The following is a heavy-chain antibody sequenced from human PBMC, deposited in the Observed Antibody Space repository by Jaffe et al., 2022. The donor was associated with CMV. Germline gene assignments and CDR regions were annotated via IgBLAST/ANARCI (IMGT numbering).Heavy chain of an antibody. Sequence: QVQLQESGPGLVKPSETLSLTCTVSGGSISSYYWSWIRQPPGKGLEWIGYIYYSGSTNYNPSLKSRVTISVDTSKNQFSLKLSSVTAADTAVYYCAGGPYDILTGVWGYYYYYMDVWGKGTTVTVSS. V-gene: IGHV4-59*01. CDR1: GGSISSYY. J-gene: IGHJ6*03. CDR3: AGGPYDILTGVWGYYYYYMDV. D-gene: IGHD3-9*01. CDR2: IYYSGST.